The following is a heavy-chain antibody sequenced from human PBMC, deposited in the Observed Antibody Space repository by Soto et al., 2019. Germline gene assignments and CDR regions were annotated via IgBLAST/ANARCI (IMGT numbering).Heavy chain of an antibody. D-gene: IGHD3-9*01. V-gene: IGHV4-4*07. CDR2: IYTSGST. J-gene: IGHJ5*02. CDR3: ARGVMLTGYYNWFDP. CDR1: CGSISSYY. Sequence: SETLSLTCTVSCGSISSYYWSWIRQPAGKGLEWIGRIYTSGSTNYNPSLKSRVTMSVDTSKNQFSLKLSSVTAADTAVYYCARGVMLTGYYNWFDPWGQGTLVTVSS.